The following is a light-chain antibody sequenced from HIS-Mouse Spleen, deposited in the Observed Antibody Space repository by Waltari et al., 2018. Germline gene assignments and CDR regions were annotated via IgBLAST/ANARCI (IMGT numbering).Light chain of an antibody. J-gene: IGLJ2*01. CDR1: ALPKKY. CDR3: YSTDSSGNHRV. CDR2: EDS. V-gene: IGLV3-10*01. Sequence: SYELTQPPSVSVPPGQTARIPCSGDALPKKYATWYQQKPGQAPVLVIYEDSKRPSGIPERFSGSSSGTMATLTISGAQVEDEADYYCYSTDSSGNHRVFGGGTKLTVL.